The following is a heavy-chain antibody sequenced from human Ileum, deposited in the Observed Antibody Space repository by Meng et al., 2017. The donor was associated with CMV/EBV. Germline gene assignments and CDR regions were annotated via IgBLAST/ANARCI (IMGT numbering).Heavy chain of an antibody. CDR2: ISQTGST. CDR1: GASINSDLW. Sequence: QVQLRESGPGLVKPSGTLSLTCAVSGASINSDLWWSWVRQPPGKGLEWIGEISQTGSTKYNPSLRSRVTISMDKSKNQFSLNLSSVTAADTAFYYCARGTPNFGFDYWGQGTLVTVSS. V-gene: IGHV4-4*02. D-gene: IGHD1-1*01. CDR3: ARGTPNFGFDY. J-gene: IGHJ4*02.